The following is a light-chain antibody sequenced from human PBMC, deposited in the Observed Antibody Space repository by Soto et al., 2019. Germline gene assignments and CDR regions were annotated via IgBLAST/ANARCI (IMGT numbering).Light chain of an antibody. J-gene: IGLJ2*01. CDR3: QTWGTGIHVV. Sequence: QSVLTQSPSASASLGASVKLTCTLSSGHSRYAIAWHQQQPEKGPRYLMKVNSDGSHSKGDGIPDRFSGSSSGAERYLTISSLQSEDEADYYCQTWGTGIHVVFGGGTQLTVL. CDR1: SGHSRYA. V-gene: IGLV4-69*01. CDR2: VNSDGSH.